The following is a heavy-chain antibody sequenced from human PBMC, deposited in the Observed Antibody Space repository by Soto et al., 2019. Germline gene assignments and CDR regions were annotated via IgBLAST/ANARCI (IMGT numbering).Heavy chain of an antibody. V-gene: IGHV1-69*01. CDR2: IIPIFGTA. D-gene: IGHD2-8*01. CDR3: SSVYCANRVCYYFDYYGTDV. CDR1: GGTFSSYA. J-gene: IGHJ6*02. Sequence: QVQLVQSGAEVKKPGSSVKVSCKASGGTFSSYAISCVRQAPGQGLEWMGGIIPIFGTANYAQKFQGKVTIPAVDSMTTPYLELCSLRSEDTAVYYCSSVYCANRVCYYFDYYGTDVWGQGTTVAVSS.